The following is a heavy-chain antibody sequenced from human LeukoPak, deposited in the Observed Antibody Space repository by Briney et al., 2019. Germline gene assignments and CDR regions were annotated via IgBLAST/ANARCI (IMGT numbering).Heavy chain of an antibody. Sequence: PGGSLRLSCAASGFIFSSYGMHWVRQAPGKGLEWVALIWYDGSKKDYADSVKGRFTISRDNSKNTLNLQMNRLRAEDTAVYYCATDHGFHYGAYFDYWGQGTLVTVSS. J-gene: IGHJ4*02. D-gene: IGHD4-17*01. CDR1: GFIFSSYG. CDR3: ATDHGFHYGAYFDY. V-gene: IGHV3-33*01. CDR2: IWYDGSKK.